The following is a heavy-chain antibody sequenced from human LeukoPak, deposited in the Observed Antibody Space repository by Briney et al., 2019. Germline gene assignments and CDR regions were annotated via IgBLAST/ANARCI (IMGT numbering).Heavy chain of an antibody. D-gene: IGHD3-16*01. Sequence: GGSLRLSCAASGFTFSDYYMSWIGQAPGKWLEWVAYISSSGNTRYYADSVKGRFTISRDNAKNSLYLQMNSLRAEDTAVYYCAWGGMAAFDSWGQGTLVTVSS. CDR2: ISSSGNTR. CDR1: GFTFSDYY. CDR3: AWGGMAAFDS. J-gene: IGHJ4*02. V-gene: IGHV3-11*04.